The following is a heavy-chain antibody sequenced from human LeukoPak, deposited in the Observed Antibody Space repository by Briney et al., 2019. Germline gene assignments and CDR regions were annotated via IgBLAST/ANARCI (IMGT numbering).Heavy chain of an antibody. J-gene: IGHJ4*02. D-gene: IGHD1-26*01. CDR1: GYSISSNYY. V-gene: IGHV4-38-2*02. CDR2: IYHTRNT. CDR3: ARDPVGATGAIDY. Sequence: SETLSLTCTVSGYSISSNYYWSWIRQPPGKGLEWIGSIYHTRNTYYNPSLESRVTVSVDTSKNQFSLKLSSVTAADTAVYYCARDPVGATGAIDYWGQGTLVTVSS.